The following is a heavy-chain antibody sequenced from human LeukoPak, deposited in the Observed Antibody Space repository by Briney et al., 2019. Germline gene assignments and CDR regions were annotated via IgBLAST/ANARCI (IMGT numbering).Heavy chain of an antibody. CDR2: IFHTGRS. V-gene: IGHV4-59*12. J-gene: IGHJ4*02. CDR1: GADITSYY. D-gene: IGHD3-9*01. CDR3: ARTPQGDNYFDY. Sequence: SETLSLTCSVSGADITSYYWSWIRQPPGGGLEYIGYIFHTGRSNYKSSLRSRGAMSVDTSKSQISLTLSSVTAADTAVFYCARTPQGDNYFDYWGQGHLVTVSS.